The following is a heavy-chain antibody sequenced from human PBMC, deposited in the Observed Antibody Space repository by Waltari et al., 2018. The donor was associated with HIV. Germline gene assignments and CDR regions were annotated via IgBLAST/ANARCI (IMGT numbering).Heavy chain of an antibody. Sequence: QVQLVESGGGVVQPGRSLRISCVASGFSFSGFGMHWVRQAPGKGLEWLAIIWYDGSNIRYADSVRGRFTISRDNSNNTLYLQMDSLRDEDTAVYYCARDKGWELEYWGQGTLVTVSS. J-gene: IGHJ4*02. CDR1: GFSFSGFG. CDR3: ARDKGWELEY. CDR2: IWYDGSNI. D-gene: IGHD1-26*01. V-gene: IGHV3-33*01.